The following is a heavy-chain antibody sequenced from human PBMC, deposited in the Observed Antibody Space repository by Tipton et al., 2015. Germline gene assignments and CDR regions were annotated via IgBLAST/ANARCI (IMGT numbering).Heavy chain of an antibody. CDR1: GYRFTKSW. Sequence: QLVQSGAEVKKPGESLTISCKTSGYRFTKSWIGWVRQMPGKGLEWMGSIYPDDSDTRYSPSFQGQVTISADKSITTAYLQWSSLKASDTAMYYCARLSTYGYNDYFDAWGQGTLVTVST. D-gene: IGHD5-24*01. CDR2: IYPDDSDT. CDR3: ARLSTYGYNDYFDA. V-gene: IGHV5-51*01. J-gene: IGHJ4*02.